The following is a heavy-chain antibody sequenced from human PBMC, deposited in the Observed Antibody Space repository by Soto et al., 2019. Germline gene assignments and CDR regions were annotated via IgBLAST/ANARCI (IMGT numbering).Heavy chain of an antibody. Sequence: PSETLSLTCTVSGGSIGTYYWNWIRQSPGKGLEWIGYIYRTGSTHYNPSLNSRAAISLGTSRNQFSLQLNSVTAADTAVYFCARQIGDDPFDIWGQGTLVT. J-gene: IGHJ3*02. D-gene: IGHD3-3*01. CDR2: IYRTGST. V-gene: IGHV4-4*09. CDR1: GGSIGTYY. CDR3: ARQIGDDPFDI.